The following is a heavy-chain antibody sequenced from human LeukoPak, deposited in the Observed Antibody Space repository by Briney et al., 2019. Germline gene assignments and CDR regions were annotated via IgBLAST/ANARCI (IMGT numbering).Heavy chain of an antibody. CDR2: IYYSGGT. J-gene: IGHJ4*02. CDR3: AMGDY. V-gene: IGHV4-31*03. CDR1: GGSINSGGYY. Sequence: SQTLSLTCTVSGGSINSGGYYWSWIRQHPGRGLEWIGYIYYSGGTYYNPSIRSRATISQDTSKNQFSLKLSSVTAADTAVYYCAMGDYWGQGTLVTVSS.